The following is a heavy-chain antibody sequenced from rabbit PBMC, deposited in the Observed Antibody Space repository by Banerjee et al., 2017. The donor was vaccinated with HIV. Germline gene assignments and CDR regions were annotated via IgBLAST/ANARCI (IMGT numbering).Heavy chain of an antibody. CDR1: GFSLSSGAM. D-gene: IGHD2-1*01. J-gene: IGHJ4*01. Sequence: QEQLEESGGDLVKPEGSLTLTCTASGFSLSSGAMSWVRQAPGKGLEWIACIGAGSSGRTVYASWAKGRFAISKTSSTTVTLQMTGLTAADTATYFCARETYDDYGNYDLWGPGTLVTVS. V-gene: IGHV1S45*01. CDR3: ARETYDDYGNYDL. CDR2: IGAGSSGRT.